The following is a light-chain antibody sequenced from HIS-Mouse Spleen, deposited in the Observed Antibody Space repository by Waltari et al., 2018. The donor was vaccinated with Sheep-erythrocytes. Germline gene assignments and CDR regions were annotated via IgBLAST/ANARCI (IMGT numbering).Light chain of an antibody. V-gene: IGKV1-33*01. CDR1: QDISNY. CDR2: DAS. J-gene: IGKJ4*01. Sequence: DIQMTQSPSSLSASVGDRVTITCQASQDISNYLNLYQQKPGKAPKLLIYDASNLETGVPSRFSGSGSGTDFTFTISSLQPEDIATYYCQQYDNLPLTFGGGTK. CDR3: QQYDNLPLT.